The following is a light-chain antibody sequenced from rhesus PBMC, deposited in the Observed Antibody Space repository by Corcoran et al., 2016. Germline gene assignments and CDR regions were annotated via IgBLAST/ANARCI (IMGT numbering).Light chain of an antibody. CDR2: YAS. V-gene: IGKV3-24*04. Sequence: EIVMTQSPATLSLSPGERATLSCRASQSVGSTLAWYPQKPGQAPRLLIYYASSRATGIPDRFSGRGAGTEFTLTISSLDPEDVGVYYCQKYNDWPWTFGQGTKVEIK. J-gene: IGKJ1*01. CDR3: QKYNDWPWT. CDR1: QSVGST.